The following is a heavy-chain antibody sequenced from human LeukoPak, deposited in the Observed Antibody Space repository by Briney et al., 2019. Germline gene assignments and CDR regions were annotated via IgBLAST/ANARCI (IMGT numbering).Heavy chain of an antibody. CDR2: IYYSGST. J-gene: IGHJ4*02. D-gene: IGHD3-22*01. V-gene: IGHV4-59*08. CDR1: GGSISSYY. CDR3: ARGKGDYYDSSGYYYLVFDY. Sequence: SETLSLTCTVSGGSISSYYWSWIRQPPGKGLEWIGYIYYSGSTNYNPSLKSRVTISVDTSKDQFSLKLSSVTAADTAVYYCARGKGDYYDSSGYYYLVFDYWGQGTLVTVSS.